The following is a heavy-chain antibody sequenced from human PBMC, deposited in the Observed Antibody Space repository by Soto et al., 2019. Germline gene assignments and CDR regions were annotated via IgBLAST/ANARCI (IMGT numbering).Heavy chain of an antibody. V-gene: IGHV1-18*01. Sequence: GASVKVSCKSSGYTFTIYGISWVRQAPGQGLEWMGWISAYNGNTNYAQKLQGRVTMTTDTSTSTAYMELRSLRSDDTAVYYCARAITIFGVDLYYYNMDVWGKGTTVTVSS. CDR2: ISAYNGNT. J-gene: IGHJ6*03. CDR1: GYTFTIYG. D-gene: IGHD3-3*01. CDR3: ARAITIFGVDLYYYNMDV.